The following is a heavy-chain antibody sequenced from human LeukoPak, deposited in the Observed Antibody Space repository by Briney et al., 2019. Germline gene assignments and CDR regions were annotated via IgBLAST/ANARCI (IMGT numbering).Heavy chain of an antibody. CDR2: IYYSGST. CDR1: GGSISSCY. Sequence: SETLSLTCTVSGGSISSCYWSWIRQPPGKGLEWIGYIYYSGSTNYNPSLKGRVTISVDTSKNQFSLKLSSVTAADTAVYYCARSVGIAVAEFDYWGQGTLVTVSS. V-gene: IGHV4-59*01. J-gene: IGHJ4*02. CDR3: ARSVGIAVAEFDY. D-gene: IGHD6-19*01.